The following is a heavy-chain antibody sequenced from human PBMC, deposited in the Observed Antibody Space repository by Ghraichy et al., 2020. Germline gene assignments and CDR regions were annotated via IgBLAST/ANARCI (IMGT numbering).Heavy chain of an antibody. V-gene: IGHV3-23*01. CDR1: GFTFSSYA. J-gene: IGHJ4*02. CDR2: ISGSGGST. D-gene: IGHD3-22*01. Sequence: GESLNISCAASGFTFSSYAMSWVRQAPGKGLEWVSAISGSGGSTYYADSVKGRFTISRDNSKNTLYLQMNSLRAEDTAVYYCATTPWYYYDSSGSTYYFDYWGQGTLVTVSS. CDR3: ATTPWYYYDSSGSTYYFDY.